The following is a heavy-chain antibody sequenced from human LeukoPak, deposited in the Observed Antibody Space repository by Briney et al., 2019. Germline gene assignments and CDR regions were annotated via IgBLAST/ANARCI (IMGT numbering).Heavy chain of an antibody. V-gene: IGHV1-3*01. CDR3: VTDPYTTRDDYNFEPQGAY. Sequence: GASVKVSCKASGYTLSTYTMHWLRQAPGQRPEWMGCIYAGNGNVKYSQNFQARVTITRDTSANTAYLELSSLTSDDTAVYYCVTDPYTTRDDYNFEPQGAYWGQGTLVTVSS. J-gene: IGHJ4*02. D-gene: IGHD5-24*01. CDR1: GYTLSTYT. CDR2: IYAGNGNV.